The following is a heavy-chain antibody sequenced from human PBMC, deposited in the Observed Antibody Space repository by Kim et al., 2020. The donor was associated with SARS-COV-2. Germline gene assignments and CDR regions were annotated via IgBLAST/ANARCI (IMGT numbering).Heavy chain of an antibody. V-gene: IGHV4-31*02. D-gene: IGHD6-13*01. CDR3: ASAIRIAAAGTCFDY. Sequence: PSLKSRVTISVDTSKNQFSLKLSSVTAADTAVYYCASAIRIAAAGTCFDYWGQGTLVTVSS. J-gene: IGHJ4*02.